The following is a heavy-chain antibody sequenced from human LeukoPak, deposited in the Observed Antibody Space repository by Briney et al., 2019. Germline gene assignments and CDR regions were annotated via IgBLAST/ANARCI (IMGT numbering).Heavy chain of an antibody. J-gene: IGHJ3*02. Sequence: SEPLSLTCTVSGGSISSGGYYWSWIRQHPGKGLEWIGYIYYSGSTYYSPSLKGRVTISVDTSKNQFSLKLSSVTAADTAVYYCARVENVIYYDSRAGAFDIWGQGTMVTVSS. V-gene: IGHV4-31*03. CDR2: IYYSGST. D-gene: IGHD3-22*01. CDR3: ARVENVIYYDSRAGAFDI. CDR1: GGSISSGGYY.